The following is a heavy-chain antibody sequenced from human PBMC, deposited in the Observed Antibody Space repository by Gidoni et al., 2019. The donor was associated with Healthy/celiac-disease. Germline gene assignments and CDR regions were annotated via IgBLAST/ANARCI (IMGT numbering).Heavy chain of an antibody. CDR2: SNHSGST. D-gene: IGHD6-19*01. V-gene: IGHV4-34*01. Sequence: QVQLQQWGAGLLKPSETLSLTCAVYGGSFSGYYWSWIRQPPGKGLEWIGESNHSGSTNYNPSRKSRVTISVDTSKNKFSLKLSAVTDAETAVYYCARGGFGRAVAPWGQGTLVTVSS. CDR3: ARGGFGRAVAP. J-gene: IGHJ5*02. CDR1: GGSFSGYY.